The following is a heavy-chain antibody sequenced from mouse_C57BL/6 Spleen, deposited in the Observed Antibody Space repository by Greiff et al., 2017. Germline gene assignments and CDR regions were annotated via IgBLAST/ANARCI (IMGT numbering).Heavy chain of an antibody. Sequence: EVQVVESGEGLVKPGGSLKLSCAASGFTFSSYAMSWVRQTPEKRLEWVAYISSGGDYIYYADTVKGRFTISRDNARNTLYLQMSSLKSEDTAMYYCTREGLNWDEEYYYAMDYWGQGTSVTVSS. J-gene: IGHJ4*01. D-gene: IGHD4-1*01. CDR2: ISSGGDYI. CDR1: GFTFSSYA. CDR3: TREGLNWDEEYYYAMDY. V-gene: IGHV5-9-1*02.